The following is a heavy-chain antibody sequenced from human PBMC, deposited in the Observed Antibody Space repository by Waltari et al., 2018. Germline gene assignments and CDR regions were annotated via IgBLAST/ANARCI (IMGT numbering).Heavy chain of an antibody. Sequence: EVQLVQSLAEVKKPGESLRISCKASGYTFTSYWVGWVRQMPGKGLEWIGIIYPGDSDTRYSPSFRGQVTISADKSISTAYLQWSSLKASDTAMYYCARHGKLTTSSNYFDYWGQGALVTVSS. CDR3: ARHGKLTTSSNYFDY. D-gene: IGHD6-6*01. J-gene: IGHJ4*02. V-gene: IGHV5-51*01. CDR2: IYPGDSDT. CDR1: GYTFTSYW.